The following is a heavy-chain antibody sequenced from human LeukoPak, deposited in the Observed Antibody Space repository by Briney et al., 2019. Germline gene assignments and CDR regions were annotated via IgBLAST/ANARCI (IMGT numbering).Heavy chain of an antibody. CDR2: IYSSGGT. J-gene: IGHJ4*02. V-gene: IGHV4-4*07. CDR1: GGSISSYY. CDR3: ARALPKWALLPRKPRWFDY. Sequence: SETLSLTFTVSGGSISSYYWSCIRQPAGKGLEWVWRIYSSGGTKYNPSLKSRVTMPVDASKNQFPLKPSSVTAADTGVYYWARALPKWALLPRKPRWFDYWGQGTLVTVSS. D-gene: IGHD1-26*01.